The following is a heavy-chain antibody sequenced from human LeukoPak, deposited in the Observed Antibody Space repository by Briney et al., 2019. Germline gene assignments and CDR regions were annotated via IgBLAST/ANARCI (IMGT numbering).Heavy chain of an antibody. J-gene: IGHJ4*02. CDR3: AKDRPPYSSGWYPDY. V-gene: IGHV3-23*01. CDR2: ISASGDRT. D-gene: IGHD6-19*01. CDR1: GFTFSNYD. Sequence: GGSLRLSCAASGFTFSNYDTSWVRQTPEKGLEWVAAISASGDRTYYADSVRGRFAISRDNSNNILYLQMNSLRAEDTAVYYCAKDRPPYSSGWYPDYWGQGTLVTVSS.